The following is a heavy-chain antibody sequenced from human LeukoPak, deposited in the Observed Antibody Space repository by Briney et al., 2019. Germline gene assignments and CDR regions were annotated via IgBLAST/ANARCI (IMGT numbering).Heavy chain of an antibody. Sequence: GGSLRLSCAASGFTFSNYAMNWVRQAPGKGLEWVSTITSGENTYYADSVKGRLTIFRDNSKNTLYLQMNSLRAEDTAVYYCAKRLSSSSTWYYFDYWGQGTLVTVSS. CDR1: GFTFSNYA. J-gene: IGHJ4*02. D-gene: IGHD6-13*01. CDR3: AKRLSSSSTWYYFDY. CDR2: ITSGENT. V-gene: IGHV3-23*01.